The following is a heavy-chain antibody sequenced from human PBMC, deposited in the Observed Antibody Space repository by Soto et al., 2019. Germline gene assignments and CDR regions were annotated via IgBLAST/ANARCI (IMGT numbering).Heavy chain of an antibody. Sequence: QVQLVESGGGVVQPGRSLRLSCAASGFTFRSYAMHWVRQAPGKGLACVAVISYDGSNKFYRDSVKGRFTISRDNSKNTLYLQINSLRYEDTAVSYCARGDREDIAVVVGARPGEYGVDVWGQGTTVTVSS. D-gene: IGHD2-15*01. J-gene: IGHJ6*02. CDR3: ARGDREDIAVVVGARPGEYGVDV. CDR2: ISYDGSNK. V-gene: IGHV3-30-3*01. CDR1: GFTFRSYA.